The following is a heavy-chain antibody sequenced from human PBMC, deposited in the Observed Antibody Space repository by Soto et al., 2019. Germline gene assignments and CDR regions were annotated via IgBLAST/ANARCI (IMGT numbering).Heavy chain of an antibody. CDR3: VKVRGVSGGSCYQG. CDR2: ISSNGGST. D-gene: IGHD2-15*01. J-gene: IGHJ4*02. V-gene: IGHV3-64D*08. CDR1: GFTFSSYA. Sequence: GGSLRLSCSASGFTFSSYAMHWARQAPGKGLEYVSAISSNGGSTYYADSVKGRFTISRDNSKNTLYLQMSSLRAEDTAVYYCVKVRGVSGGSCYQGWGQGTLVTVSS.